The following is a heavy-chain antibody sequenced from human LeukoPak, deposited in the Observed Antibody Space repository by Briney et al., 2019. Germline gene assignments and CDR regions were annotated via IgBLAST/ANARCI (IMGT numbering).Heavy chain of an antibody. CDR1: GFTFSSYS. CDR3: ARGFLYYYDSSGYYFFDY. D-gene: IGHD3-22*01. J-gene: IGHJ4*02. V-gene: IGHV3-21*01. Sequence: PGGSLRLSCAASGFTFSSYSMNWVRQAPGKGLEWVSSISSSSSYIYYADSVKGRFTISRDNAKNSLYLQMNSLRAEDTAVYYCARGFLYYYDSSGYYFFDYWGQGTLVTVSS. CDR2: ISSSSSYI.